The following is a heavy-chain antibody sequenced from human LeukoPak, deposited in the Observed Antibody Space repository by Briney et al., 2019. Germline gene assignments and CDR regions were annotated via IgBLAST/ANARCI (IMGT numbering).Heavy chain of an antibody. Sequence: GESLKISCKASGYTFTNDWIGWVRQMPGKGVEWMGIIYPGIYPGDSNTRYSPSFQGQVTFSADKSINTAYLQWSSLKASDTAIYYCARAHDKYHPFDYWGQGTLVTVSS. J-gene: IGHJ4*02. CDR2: IYPGIYPGDSNT. CDR1: GYTFTNDW. V-gene: IGHV5-51*01. D-gene: IGHD3-9*01. CDR3: ARAHDKYHPFDY.